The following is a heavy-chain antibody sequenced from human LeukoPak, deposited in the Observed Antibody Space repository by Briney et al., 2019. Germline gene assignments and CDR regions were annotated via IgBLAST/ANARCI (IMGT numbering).Heavy chain of an antibody. CDR2: MNPNSGNT. CDR1: GYTFTSYD. D-gene: IGHD3-9*01. CDR3: ARDGVDYDILTGYYYFDY. J-gene: IGHJ4*02. V-gene: IGHV1-8*01. Sequence: ASVKVSCKASGYTFTSYDINWVRQATGQGLEWMGWMNPNSGNTGYAQKLQGRVTMTTDTSTSTAYMELRSLRSDDTAVYYCARDGVDYDILTGYYYFDYWGQGTLVTVSS.